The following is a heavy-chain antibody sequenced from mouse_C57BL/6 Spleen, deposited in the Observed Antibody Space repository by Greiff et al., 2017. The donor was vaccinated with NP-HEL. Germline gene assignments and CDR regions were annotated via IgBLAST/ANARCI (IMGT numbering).Heavy chain of an antibody. V-gene: IGHV5-17*01. J-gene: IGHJ4*01. CDR1: GFTFSDYG. CDR2: ISSDSSTI. CDR3: ARPAMDY. Sequence: VQLKESGGGLVKPGGSLKLSCAASGFTFSDYGMHWVRQAPEKGLEWVAYISSDSSTIYYEDTVKGRFTIARDKAKNTPFLHMASLRSEDTAMYYCARPAMDYWGQGTSVTVSA.